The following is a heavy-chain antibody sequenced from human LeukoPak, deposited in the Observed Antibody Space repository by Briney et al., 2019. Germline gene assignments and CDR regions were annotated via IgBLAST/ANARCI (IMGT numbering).Heavy chain of an antibody. J-gene: IGHJ4*02. CDR2: INPNSGGT. CDR3: ARTDCSGGSGLGY. Sequence: ASVKVSCKASGYTFTGYYMHWVRQAPGQGLEWMGWINPNSGGTSYAQKFQGWVTMTRDTSISTAYMELSRLRSDDTAVYYCARTDCSGGSGLGYWGQGTLVTVSS. CDR1: GYTFTGYY. V-gene: IGHV1-2*04. D-gene: IGHD2-15*01.